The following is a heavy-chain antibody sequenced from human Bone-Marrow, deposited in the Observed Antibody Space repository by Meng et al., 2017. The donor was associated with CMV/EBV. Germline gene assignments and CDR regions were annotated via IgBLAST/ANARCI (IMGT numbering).Heavy chain of an antibody. J-gene: IGHJ4*02. CDR1: GFTFSGSA. D-gene: IGHD3-22*01. V-gene: IGHV3-73*01. Sequence: GESLKISCAASGFTFSGSAMHWVRQASGKGLEWVGRIRSKANSYATAYAASVKGRFTISRDDSKNTAYLQMNSLKTEDTAVYYCTRPLYYDSSGYHWGYWGQGTLVPVSS. CDR2: IRSKANSYAT. CDR3: TRPLYYDSSGYHWGY.